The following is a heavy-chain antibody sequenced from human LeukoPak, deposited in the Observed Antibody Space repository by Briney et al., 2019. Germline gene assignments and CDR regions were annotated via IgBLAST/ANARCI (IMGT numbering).Heavy chain of an antibody. Sequence: GGSLTLSCAASGFTVSSNYMSWVRQAPGKGLEYISVVYTGGRTYYADSVKGRFTISRDNSKNTLYLQLNSLRAEDTAVYYCARLTPRTIVTSGYFDYWGQGTLVTVSS. J-gene: IGHJ4*02. D-gene: IGHD4-23*01. CDR3: ARLTPRTIVTSGYFDY. V-gene: IGHV3-66*01. CDR1: GFTVSSNY. CDR2: VYTGGRT.